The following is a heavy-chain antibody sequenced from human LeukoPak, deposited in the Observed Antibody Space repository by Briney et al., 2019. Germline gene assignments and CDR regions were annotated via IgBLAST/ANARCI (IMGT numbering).Heavy chain of an antibody. CDR3: ARGGDWNDGGFDY. Sequence: KPSQALSLTCTVSGGSISSGGYYWSWIRQHPGKGLEWIGYIYYSGSTYYNPSLKSRVTISVDTSKNQSSLKLSSVTAADTAVYYRARGGDWNDGGFDYWGQGTLVTVSS. V-gene: IGHV4-31*03. CDR1: GGSISSGGYY. D-gene: IGHD1-1*01. J-gene: IGHJ4*02. CDR2: IYYSGST.